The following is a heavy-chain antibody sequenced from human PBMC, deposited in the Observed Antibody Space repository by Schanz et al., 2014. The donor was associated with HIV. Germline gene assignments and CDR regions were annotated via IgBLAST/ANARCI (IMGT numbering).Heavy chain of an antibody. D-gene: IGHD2-8*01. CDR2: ISTTSTYI. J-gene: IGHJ6*02. CDR3: ARGTAEYCINGVCSGLDV. CDR1: GFTLTSYG. V-gene: IGHV3-21*01. Sequence: VQLVESGGGVVQPGRSLRLSCVVAGFTLTSYGMHWVRQAPGKGLEWVSSISTTSTYIYYGDSGKGRFTVSRDNANNSLLLQMDSLRAEDSAVYYCARGTAEYCINGVCSGLDVWGQGTTVTVSS.